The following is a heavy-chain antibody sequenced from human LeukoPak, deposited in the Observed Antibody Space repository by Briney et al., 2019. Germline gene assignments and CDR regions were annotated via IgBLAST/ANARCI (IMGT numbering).Heavy chain of an antibody. V-gene: IGHV4-59*11. D-gene: IGHD3-22*01. CDR3: ARDRRYYETNGSPLGWFDP. CDR1: GDSIKTHY. Sequence: SETLSLTCTGSGDSIKTHYWSWIQQPPGKGLEWIGYIYYSGSTNYNPSLNSRVSISADTSKNQFSLQLTSVTAADTAVYYCARDRRYYETNGSPLGWFDPRGQGTLVTVSS. J-gene: IGHJ5*02. CDR2: IYYSGST.